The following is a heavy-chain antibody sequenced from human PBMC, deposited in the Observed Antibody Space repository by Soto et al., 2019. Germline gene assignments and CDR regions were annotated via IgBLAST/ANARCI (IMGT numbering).Heavy chain of an antibody. CDR1: GGSSSSYY. CDR2: IYYSGRT. CDR3: ARGDMEELPGAVLNYYYYAMDV. J-gene: IGHJ6*02. D-gene: IGHD2-2*01. V-gene: IGHV4-59*01. Sequence: AETLSLTCTASGGSSSSYYWSWIRQPPGKGLEWIGYIYYSGRTNYNPSLKSRVTLSVDTSKNQFSLKLSSVTAADTAVYYCARGDMEELPGAVLNYYYYAMDVWGQGTTVTVSS.